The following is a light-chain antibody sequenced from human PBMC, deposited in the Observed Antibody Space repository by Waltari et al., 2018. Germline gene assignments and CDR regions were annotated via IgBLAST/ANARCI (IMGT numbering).Light chain of an antibody. CDR1: SSDVGNYDY. CDR2: DVS. V-gene: IGLV2-11*01. Sequence: QSALTQPRSVSGSPGQSVTISCTVTSSDVGNYDYVSWYQQHPGKAPKLMLYDVSKRPSGVPALFSGSKAGNTASLTVAGLQAEDEADYYCCSYAGTYTSWVFGGGTKLTVL. CDR3: CSYAGTYTSWV. J-gene: IGLJ3*02.